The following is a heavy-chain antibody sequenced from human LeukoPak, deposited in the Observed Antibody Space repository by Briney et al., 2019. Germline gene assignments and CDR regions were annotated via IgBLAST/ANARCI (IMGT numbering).Heavy chain of an antibody. CDR3: ARERRRAGYCSSTSCYVDY. CDR2: IKQDGSEK. CDR1: GFTFSSYW. J-gene: IGHJ4*02. Sequence: GGSLRLSCGASGFTFSSYWMSWVRQAPGKGLEWVANIKQDGSEKYYVGSVKGRFTISRDNAKNSLYLQMNSLRAEDTAVYYCARERRRAGYCSSTSCYVDYWGQGTLVTVSS. V-gene: IGHV3-7*01. D-gene: IGHD2-2*01.